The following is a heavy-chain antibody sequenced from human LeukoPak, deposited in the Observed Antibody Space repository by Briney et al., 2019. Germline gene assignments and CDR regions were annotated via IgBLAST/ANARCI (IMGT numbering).Heavy chain of an antibody. CDR3: ARDSYYDSSGLYYYYYGMDV. CDR2: IIPIFGTA. V-gene: IGHV1-69*13. J-gene: IGHJ6*02. Sequence: ASVKVSCKASGGTFSSYAISWVRQAPGQGLEWMGGIIPIFGTANYAQKFQGRVTITADESTSTAYMELSSLRSEDTAVYYCARDSYYDSSGLYYYYYGMDVWGQGTTVTVSS. CDR1: GGTFSSYA. D-gene: IGHD3-22*01.